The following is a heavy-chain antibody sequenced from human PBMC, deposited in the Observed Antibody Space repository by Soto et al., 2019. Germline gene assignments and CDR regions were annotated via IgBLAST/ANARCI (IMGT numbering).Heavy chain of an antibody. CDR1: GYTFTSYY. Sequence: QVQLVQSGAEVKKPGASVKVSCKASGYTFTSYYMHWVRQAPGQGLEWMGIINPSGGSTNYEQKFEGRVNMHRDTSTSTVYMELSSLRSEDTAVYYCARGYDFWSGYERKHTYFDYWGQGTLVTVSS. D-gene: IGHD3-3*01. V-gene: IGHV1-46*01. CDR3: ARGYDFWSGYERKHTYFDY. J-gene: IGHJ4*02. CDR2: INPSGGST.